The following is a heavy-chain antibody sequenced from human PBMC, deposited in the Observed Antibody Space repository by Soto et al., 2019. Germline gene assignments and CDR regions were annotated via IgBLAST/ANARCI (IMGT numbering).Heavy chain of an antibody. J-gene: IGHJ4*02. V-gene: IGHV1-69*12. CDR2: IIPIFGTA. CDR1: GGTFSSYA. D-gene: IGHD2-2*01. CDR3: ARGRDIVLVPAAEFDY. Sequence: QVQLVQSGAEVKKPGSSVKVSCKASGGTFSSYAISWVRQAPGQGLEWMGGIIPIFGTANYAQKFQGRVTIPADESTSTAYMELSSLRSEDTAVYYCARGRDIVLVPAAEFDYWGQGTLVTVSS.